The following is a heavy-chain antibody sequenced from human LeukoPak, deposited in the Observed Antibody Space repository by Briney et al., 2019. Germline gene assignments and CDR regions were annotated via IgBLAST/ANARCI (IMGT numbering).Heavy chain of an antibody. CDR3: ARSGPHGGWYYFDY. V-gene: IGHV4-59*06. CDR2: IYDSGST. CDR1: GGSISSYY. J-gene: IGHJ4*02. Sequence: SETLSLTCTVSGGSISSYYWSWIRQHPGKGLEWIGYIYDSGSTYNPSLKSRVTMSIDTSKSQFSLKLSSVTAADTAVYYCARSGPHGGWYYFDYWGQGTLVTVSS. D-gene: IGHD6-19*01.